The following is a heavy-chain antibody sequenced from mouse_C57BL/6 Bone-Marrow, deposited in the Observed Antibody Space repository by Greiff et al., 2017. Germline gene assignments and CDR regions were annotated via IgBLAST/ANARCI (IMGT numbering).Heavy chain of an antibody. CDR3: ARGPSYGSYNFDY. Sequence: VQLQQSGPELVKPGASVKISCKASGYTFTDYYMNWVKQSHGKSLEWIGDINPNNGGTSYNQKFKGKATLTVDKSSSTAYMELRSLTSEDSAVDYCARGPSYGSYNFDYWGQGTTLTVSS. CDR1: GYTFTDYY. D-gene: IGHD2-1*01. J-gene: IGHJ2*01. CDR2: INPNNGGT. V-gene: IGHV1-26*01.